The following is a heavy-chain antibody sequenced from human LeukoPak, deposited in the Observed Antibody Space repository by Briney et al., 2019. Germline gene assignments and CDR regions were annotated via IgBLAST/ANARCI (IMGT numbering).Heavy chain of an antibody. D-gene: IGHD5-18*01. Sequence: ASVKVSRKASGYTFTSYGISWVRQAPGQGLEWMGWISTYNGDTNSAQKLQGRVTMTTDTSTSTTYMELRGLRSDDTAVYYCARDTYSYGKPYDFDYWGQGTLVTVSS. CDR1: GYTFTSYG. CDR3: ARDTYSYGKPYDFDY. CDR2: ISTYNGDT. V-gene: IGHV1-18*01. J-gene: IGHJ4*02.